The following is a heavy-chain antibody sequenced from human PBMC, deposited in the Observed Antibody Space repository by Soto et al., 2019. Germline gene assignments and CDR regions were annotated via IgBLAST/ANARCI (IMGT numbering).Heavy chain of an antibody. Sequence: GGSLRLSCAASGFTFDDYTMHWVRQAPGKGLEWVSLISWDGGSTYYADSVKGRFTISRDNSKNSLYLQMNSLRTEDTALYYCAKDRIPFYGPNPGNDYYYYGMDVWGQGTTVTVSS. CDR2: ISWDGGST. V-gene: IGHV3-43*01. J-gene: IGHJ6*02. CDR1: GFTFDDYT. D-gene: IGHD2-8*01. CDR3: AKDRIPFYGPNPGNDYYYYGMDV.